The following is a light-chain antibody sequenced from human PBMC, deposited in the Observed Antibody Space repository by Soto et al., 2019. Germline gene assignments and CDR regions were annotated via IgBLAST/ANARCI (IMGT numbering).Light chain of an antibody. Sequence: DIQMTQSPSSLSASVGDSVTITCRASQNIDTYLNWYQVKPGKAPKLLLSVAPGFQSAAPSNFSGSGSGTVFSLSITSLQPKDLATSSCQQTYSTPRTSGKGTRVEIK. CDR3: QQTYSTPRT. J-gene: IGKJ1*01. CDR1: QNIDTY. V-gene: IGKV1-39*01. CDR2: VAP.